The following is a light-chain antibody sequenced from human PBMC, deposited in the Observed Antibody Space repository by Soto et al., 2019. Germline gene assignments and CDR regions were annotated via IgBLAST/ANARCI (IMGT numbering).Light chain of an antibody. CDR3: QQYTNWPRT. Sequence: EIVMTQSPATLSVSPGERAPLSCRASQGVSSNLALYQQKPGQAPRLLIYGSSTRGTGIPARFSGSGSGTEVTLTISSLQSEDFAAYYCQQYTNWPRTFGQGTKLEIK. CDR1: QGVSSN. V-gene: IGKV3-15*01. CDR2: GSS. J-gene: IGKJ2*01.